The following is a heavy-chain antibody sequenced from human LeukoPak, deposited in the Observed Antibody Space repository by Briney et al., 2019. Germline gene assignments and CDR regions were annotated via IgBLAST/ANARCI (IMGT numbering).Heavy chain of an antibody. J-gene: IGHJ4*02. Sequence: GGSLRLSCAASGFTFSTYGMHWVRQAPGKGLEWVAFIQYDGSKKYYADSVKGRFTISRDNSKNTLYLEMNSLRAEDTAVHYCAKDIGSYYDYWGQGILVTVSS. CDR2: IQYDGSKK. CDR3: AKDIGSYYDY. D-gene: IGHD3-10*01. V-gene: IGHV3-30*02. CDR1: GFTFSTYG.